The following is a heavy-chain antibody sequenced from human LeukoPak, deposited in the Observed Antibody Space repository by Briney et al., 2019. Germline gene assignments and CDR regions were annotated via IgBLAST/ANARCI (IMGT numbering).Heavy chain of an antibody. D-gene: IGHD5-18*01. V-gene: IGHV3-48*03. CDR2: ISSSGSTI. CDR3: AREFQEYSYGAAGY. Sequence: PGGSLRLSCAASGFTFSSYEMNWVRQAPGKGLEWVSYISSSGSTIYYADSVKGRFTISRDNAKNSPYLQMNSLRAEDTAVYYCAREFQEYSYGAAGYWGQGTLVTVSS. CDR1: GFTFSSYE. J-gene: IGHJ4*02.